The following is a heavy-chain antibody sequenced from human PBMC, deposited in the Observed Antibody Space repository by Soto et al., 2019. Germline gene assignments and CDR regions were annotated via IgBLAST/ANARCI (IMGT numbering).Heavy chain of an antibody. D-gene: IGHD2-2*02. Sequence: GASVKVSCKASGYTFTGYYMRWVRQAPGQGLEWMGWINPYSGGTNYAKKFQGRVTMTKDTSISTAYMELSRLRSDDTAVYYCATRSLGYCSSTSCYRNYYYYGMDVRGQGTTVTVSS. J-gene: IGHJ6*02. CDR1: GYTFTGYY. V-gene: IGHV1-2*02. CDR3: ATRSLGYCSSTSCYRNYYYYGMDV. CDR2: INPYSGGT.